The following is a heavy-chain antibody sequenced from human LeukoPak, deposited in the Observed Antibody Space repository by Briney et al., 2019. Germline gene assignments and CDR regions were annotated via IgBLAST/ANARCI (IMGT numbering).Heavy chain of an antibody. CDR1: GFTFSSYG. CDR3: AKDRAAAGMGYFDY. Sequence: GRSLRLSCAASGFTFSSYGMHWVRQAPGKGLKWVAVISYDGSNKYYADSVKGRFTISRDNSKNTLYLQMNSLRAEDTAVYYCAKDRAAAGMGYFDYWGQGTLVTVSP. V-gene: IGHV3-30*18. D-gene: IGHD6-13*01. J-gene: IGHJ4*02. CDR2: ISYDGSNK.